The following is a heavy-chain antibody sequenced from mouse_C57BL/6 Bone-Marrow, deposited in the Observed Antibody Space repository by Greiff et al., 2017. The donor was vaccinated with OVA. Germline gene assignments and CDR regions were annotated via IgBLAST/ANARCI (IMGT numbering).Heavy chain of an antibody. CDR1: GFTFSDYG. Sequence: DVHLVESGGGLVKPGGSLKLSCAASGFTFSDYGMHWVRQAPEKGLEWVAYISSGSSTIYYADTVKGRFTISRDNAKNTLFLQMTSLRSEDTAMYYCARPYYGSSYGGFAYWGQGTLVTVSA. CDR2: ISSGSSTI. CDR3: ARPYYGSSYGGFAY. V-gene: IGHV5-17*01. J-gene: IGHJ3*01. D-gene: IGHD1-1*01.